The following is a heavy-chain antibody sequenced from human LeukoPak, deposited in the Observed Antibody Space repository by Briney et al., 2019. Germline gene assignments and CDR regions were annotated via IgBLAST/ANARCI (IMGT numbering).Heavy chain of an antibody. V-gene: IGHV3-7*02. CDR1: GFTFSSYW. CDR3: ARGIRYFDWFEY. D-gene: IGHD3-9*01. CDR2: IKQDGSEK. J-gene: IGHJ4*02. Sequence: PGGSLRLSCAASGFTFSSYWMTWVRQAPGKGLEWVANIKQDGSEKYYVDSVKGRFTISRDSAKNSLYLQMNSLRDEDTAVYYCARGIRYFDWFEYWGQGTLVTVSS.